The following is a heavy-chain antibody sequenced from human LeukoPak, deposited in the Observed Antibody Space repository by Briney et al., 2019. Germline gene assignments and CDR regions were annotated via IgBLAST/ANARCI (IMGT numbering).Heavy chain of an antibody. D-gene: IGHD2-2*01. Sequence: PSETLSLTCTVSGGSISSYYWSWIRQPPGKGLEWIGYIYYSGSTNYNPSLKSRVTISVDTSKNQFSLKLSSVTAADTAVYYCARVVAYYYYMDVWGQGTTVTVSS. CDR2: IYYSGST. CDR1: GGSISSYY. J-gene: IGHJ6*03. CDR3: ARVVAYYYYMDV. V-gene: IGHV4-59*01.